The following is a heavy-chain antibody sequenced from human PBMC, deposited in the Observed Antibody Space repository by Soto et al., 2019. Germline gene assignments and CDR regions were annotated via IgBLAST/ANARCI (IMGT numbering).Heavy chain of an antibody. Sequence: QVQLVQSGDEVKKPGASVKVSCKASGYIFVNYGIAWVRQAPGQGLEWMGWISPYTGNTHSATKVQGRLTMTTDTSTSTAYMDLGSLTSDDTAVYYWVVMDNYVTPTPQDVWGQGTTVTVSS. D-gene: IGHD2-21*01. CDR3: VVMDNYVTPTPQDV. V-gene: IGHV1-18*01. J-gene: IGHJ6*02. CDR1: GYIFVNYG. CDR2: ISPYTGNT.